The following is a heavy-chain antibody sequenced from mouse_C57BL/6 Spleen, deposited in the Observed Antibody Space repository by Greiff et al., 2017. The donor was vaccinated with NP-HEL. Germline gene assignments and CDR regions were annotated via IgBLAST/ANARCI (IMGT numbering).Heavy chain of an antibody. D-gene: IGHD1-1*01. V-gene: IGHV5-17*01. J-gene: IGHJ4*01. Sequence: EVHLVESGGGLVKPGGSLKLSCAASGFTFSDYGMHWVRQAPEKGLEWVAYISSGSSTVYYADTVKGRFTISRDNAKNTLFLQMTSLRSEDTAMYYCARHDGRGYAMDYWGQGTSVTVSS. CDR1: GFTFSDYG. CDR3: ARHDGRGYAMDY. CDR2: ISSGSSTV.